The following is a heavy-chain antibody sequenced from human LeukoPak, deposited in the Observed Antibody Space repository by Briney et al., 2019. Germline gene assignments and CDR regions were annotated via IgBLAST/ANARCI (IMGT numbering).Heavy chain of an antibody. D-gene: IGHD6-25*01. V-gene: IGHV3-33*08. J-gene: IGHJ6*02. CDR2: IWYDGSNK. Sequence: GGSLRLSCAASGFTFNNYAMNWVRQAPGKGLEWVAVIWYDGSNKYYADSVKGRFTISRDNSKNTLYLQMNSLRAEDTAVYYCARETADHYYYYGMDVWGQGTTVTVSS. CDR1: GFTFNNYA. CDR3: ARETADHYYYYGMDV.